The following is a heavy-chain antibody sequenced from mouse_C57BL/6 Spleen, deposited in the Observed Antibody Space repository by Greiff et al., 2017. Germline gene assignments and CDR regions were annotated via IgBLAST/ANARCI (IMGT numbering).Heavy chain of an antibody. V-gene: IGHV2-6*03. CDR2: KWSDGST. CDR3: ARRHDYGVWFAY. Sequence: VKLVESGPGLVAPSQSLSITCTVSGFSLTSYGVHWVRQPPGKGLVWLVVKWSDGSTTYNSAPKSKLSISKDNSKSQVFLKMNSLQTEDTAMYDCARRHDYGVWFAYWGQGTLVTVSA. CDR1: GFSLTSYG. D-gene: IGHD2-4*01. J-gene: IGHJ3*01.